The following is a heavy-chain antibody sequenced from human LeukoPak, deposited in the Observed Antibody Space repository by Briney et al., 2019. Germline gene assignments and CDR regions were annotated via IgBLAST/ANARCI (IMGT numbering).Heavy chain of an antibody. CDR1: GYTFTGYY. V-gene: IGHV1-2*02. CDR3: ARGFTGFWSGPYYYYGMDV. J-gene: IGHJ6*02. CDR2: INPNSGGT. D-gene: IGHD3-3*01. Sequence: ASVKVSCKASGYTFTGYYMHWVRQAPGQGLEWMGWINPNSGGTNYAQKFQGRVTMTRDTSISTAYMELSSLRSEDTAVYYCARGFTGFWSGPYYYYGMDVWGQGTTVTVSS.